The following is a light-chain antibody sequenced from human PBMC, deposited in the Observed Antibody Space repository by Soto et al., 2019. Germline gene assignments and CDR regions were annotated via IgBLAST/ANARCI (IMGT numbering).Light chain of an antibody. J-gene: IGKJ1*01. CDR3: QQYGSSPPT. CDR2: GAS. V-gene: IGKV3-20*01. CDR1: QSVSSNY. Sequence: EIVLTQSPGTLSLSPGERATLSCRASQSVSSNYLAWYQRKPGQAPRLLIYGASSRAIDIPNRFSGSGSGTDLNLTKPRLEPTDVAVYYCQQYGSSPPTFGQGTKVEI.